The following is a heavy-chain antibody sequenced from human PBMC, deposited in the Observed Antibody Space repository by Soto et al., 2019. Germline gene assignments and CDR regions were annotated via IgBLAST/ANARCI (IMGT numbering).Heavy chain of an antibody. Sequence: VSCKASGGTFSSYAISWVRHAPGQGLEWMGGIIPIFGTANYAQKFQGRVTITADESTSTAYMELSSLRSEDTAVYYCARAGGSYYDGGDAFDIWGQGTMVTISS. V-gene: IGHV1-69*01. CDR1: GGTFSSYA. J-gene: IGHJ3*02. CDR2: IIPIFGTA. CDR3: ARAGGSYYDGGDAFDI. D-gene: IGHD1-26*01.